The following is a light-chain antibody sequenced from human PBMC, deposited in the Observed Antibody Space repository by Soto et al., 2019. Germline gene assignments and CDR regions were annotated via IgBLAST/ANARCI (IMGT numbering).Light chain of an antibody. CDR2: AAS. V-gene: IGKV1-9*01. Sequence: DLQLTQSPSFLSASVGDRVTITCRASQGISSYLAWYQQKPGKAPRLLIYAASTLQSGVPSRFSGSGSGTEFTLTISSLQPADFATYYCQQLNSYPLTFGGGTKVEIK. CDR1: QGISSY. CDR3: QQLNSYPLT. J-gene: IGKJ4*01.